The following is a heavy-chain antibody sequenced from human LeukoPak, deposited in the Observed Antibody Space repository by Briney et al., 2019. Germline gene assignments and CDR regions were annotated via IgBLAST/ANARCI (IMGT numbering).Heavy chain of an antibody. CDR1: GGSISSYY. V-gene: IGHV4-59*01. CDR2: IYYSGST. CDR3: ARAGRYYYDSSSYYPIDAFDI. J-gene: IGHJ3*02. D-gene: IGHD3-22*01. Sequence: SETLSFTCTVSGGSISSYYWSWIRQPPGKGLEWIGYIYYSGSTNYNPSLKSRVTISVDTSKNQFSLKLSSVTAADTAVYYCARAGRYYYDSSSYYPIDAFDIWGQGTMVTVSS.